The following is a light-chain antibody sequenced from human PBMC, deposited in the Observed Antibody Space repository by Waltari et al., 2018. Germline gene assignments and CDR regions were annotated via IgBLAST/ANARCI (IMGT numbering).Light chain of an antibody. CDR1: KDISNH. Sequence: DIQMTQSPSSLATSVVDRGAITCQARKDISNHLNWYKQKPGKAPKVLIYEASNLETGVPTRFSGSGSGTDFTFTIISLQPEYSATYYCQQYDDLPITFGQGKRLESK. CDR3: QQYDDLPIT. CDR2: EAS. J-gene: IGKJ5*01. V-gene: IGKV1-33*01.